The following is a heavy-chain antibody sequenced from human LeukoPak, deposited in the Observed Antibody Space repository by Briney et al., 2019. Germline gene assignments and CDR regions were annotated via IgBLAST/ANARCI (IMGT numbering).Heavy chain of an antibody. CDR2: IIGSGGNT. V-gene: IGHV3-23*01. CDR1: RFTFNIYA. J-gene: IGHJ4*02. D-gene: IGHD6-13*01. Sequence: GRSLKLSCAASRFTFNIYAMSWVRQAPRKGLEWVSTIIGSGGNTYYADSVKGRFTIARDNYKNTLYLQMNSLRVDDTAVDYWAKESGNSSWPIDYWGQGTLVTVSS. CDR3: AKESGNSSWPIDY.